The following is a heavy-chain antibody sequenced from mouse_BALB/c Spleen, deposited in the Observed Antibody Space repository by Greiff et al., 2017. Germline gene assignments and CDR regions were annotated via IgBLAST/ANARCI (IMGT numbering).Heavy chain of an antibody. CDR1: GFSLISYG. V-gene: IGHV2-9*02. Sequence: VKLVESGPGLVAPSQSLSITCTVSGFSLISYGVHWVRQPPGKGLEWLGVIWAGGSTNYNSALMSRLNISKDNSKSQVFLKMNSLQTDDTAMYYCARDHYEDWYFDVWGAGTTVTVSS. D-gene: IGHD2-4*01. J-gene: IGHJ1*01. CDR2: IWAGGST. CDR3: ARDHYEDWYFDV.